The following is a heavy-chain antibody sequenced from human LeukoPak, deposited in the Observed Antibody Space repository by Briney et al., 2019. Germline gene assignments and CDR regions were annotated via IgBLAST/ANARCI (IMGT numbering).Heavy chain of an antibody. V-gene: IGHV3-20*04. Sequence: PGGSLRLSCAASGFTFEDYAMSCVRQAPGKGREWVSGINSKGGSIGYADSVKGRFTISRDNAENSLYLQMNSLRAEDTALYYCARVDSDCTGGSCYTELFDYWGQGTLVTVSS. CDR2: INSKGGSI. D-gene: IGHD2-15*01. J-gene: IGHJ4*02. CDR1: GFTFEDYA. CDR3: ARVDSDCTGGSCYTELFDY.